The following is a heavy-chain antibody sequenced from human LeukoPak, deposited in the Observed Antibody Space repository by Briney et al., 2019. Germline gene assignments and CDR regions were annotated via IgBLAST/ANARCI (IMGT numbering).Heavy chain of an antibody. CDR2: RKTDGGTT. V-gene: IGHV3-15*01. CDR3: TAHPFIAVAPALDY. D-gene: IGHD6-19*01. Sequence: RKTDGGTTDYAAPVKGRFTISRDDSKNTLYLQMNSLKTEDTAVYYCTAHPFIAVAPALDYWGQGTLVTVSS. J-gene: IGHJ4*02.